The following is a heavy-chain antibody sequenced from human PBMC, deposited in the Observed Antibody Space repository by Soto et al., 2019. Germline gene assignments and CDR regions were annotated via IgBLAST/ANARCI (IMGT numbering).Heavy chain of an antibody. CDR1: GFTFSSYG. J-gene: IGHJ4*02. Sequence: HPGGSLRLSCAASGFTFSSYGMHWVRQAPGKRLEWVAVISYDGSNKYYADSVKGRFTISRDNSKNTLYLQMNSLRAEDTAVYYCAKDLSSSWFYIDYWGQGTLVTVSS. CDR2: ISYDGSNK. V-gene: IGHV3-30*18. D-gene: IGHD6-13*01. CDR3: AKDLSSSWFYIDY.